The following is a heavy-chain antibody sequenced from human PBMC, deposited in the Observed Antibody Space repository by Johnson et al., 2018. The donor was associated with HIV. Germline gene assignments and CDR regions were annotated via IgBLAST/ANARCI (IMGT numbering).Heavy chain of an antibody. CDR3: AKDMAAQGAFDI. J-gene: IGHJ3*02. CDR2: ISWDGGST. Sequence: VQLVESGGVVVQPGGSLRLSCAASGFTFDDYTMHWVRQAPGQGLEWVSLISWDGGSTYYADSVKGRFTISRDNSKNSLYLQMNSLRTEDTALYYCAKDMAAQGAFDIWGQGTMVTVSS. CDR1: GFTFDDYT. V-gene: IGHV3-43*01.